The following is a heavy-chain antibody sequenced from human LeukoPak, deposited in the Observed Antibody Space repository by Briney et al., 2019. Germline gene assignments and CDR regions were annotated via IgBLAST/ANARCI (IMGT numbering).Heavy chain of an antibody. CDR2: IHTSGST. CDR1: GGSISSYY. Sequence: SETLSLTCTVSGGSISSYYWSWIRQPAGKGLERIGRIHTSGSTNYSPSLKSRVTMSVDTSKNQFSLKLSSVTAADTAVYYCARDRYYYDSSARYFDYWGQGTLVTVSS. CDR3: ARDRYYYDSSARYFDY. V-gene: IGHV4-4*07. J-gene: IGHJ4*02. D-gene: IGHD3-22*01.